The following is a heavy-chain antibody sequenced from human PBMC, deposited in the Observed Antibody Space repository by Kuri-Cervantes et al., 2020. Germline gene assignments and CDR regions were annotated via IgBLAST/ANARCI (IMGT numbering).Heavy chain of an antibody. V-gene: IGHV4-34*01. Sequence: SETLSLTCAVYGGSFSGYYWNWIRQPPGKGLEWIGEINHSGSTNYNPSLKSRVTISIDTSKNQFSLKLSSVTAADTAVYYCARGPYYYGSGSYYYWFDPWGQGTLVTVSS. J-gene: IGHJ5*02. CDR3: ARGPYYYGSGSYYYWFDP. CDR1: GGSFSGYY. CDR2: INHSGST. D-gene: IGHD3-10*01.